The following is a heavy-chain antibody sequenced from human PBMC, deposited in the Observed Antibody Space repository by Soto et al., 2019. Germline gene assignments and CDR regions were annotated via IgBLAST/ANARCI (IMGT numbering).Heavy chain of an antibody. J-gene: IGHJ6*02. CDR2: IYPGDSDT. CDR1: GYKFTSSW. D-gene: IGHD2-2*01. Sequence: GESLKISCRTSGYKFTSSWIAWVRQKPGKGLEWMGIIYPGDSDTRYSPSFQGQVTISADKSISTAYLQWSSLKASDTAMYYCARQEVQDCSSTSCPPPYYYYGMDVWGQGTTVTVSS. CDR3: ARQEVQDCSSTSCPPPYYYYGMDV. V-gene: IGHV5-51*01.